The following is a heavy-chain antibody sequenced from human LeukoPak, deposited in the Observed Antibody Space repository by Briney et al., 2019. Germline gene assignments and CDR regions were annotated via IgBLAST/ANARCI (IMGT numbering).Heavy chain of an antibody. J-gene: IGHJ4*02. CDR3: AREAYDFWSGSAF. D-gene: IGHD3-3*01. Sequence: PGGSLRLSCAASGFSFSDYWVTWVRQAPGKGLEWVANINQDGSEKHYVDSVKGRFTISRDNAKNSLSLQMTSLRAEDTAVYYCAREAYDFWSGSAFWGQGTQVTVSS. V-gene: IGHV3-7*01. CDR2: INQDGSEK. CDR1: GFSFSDYW.